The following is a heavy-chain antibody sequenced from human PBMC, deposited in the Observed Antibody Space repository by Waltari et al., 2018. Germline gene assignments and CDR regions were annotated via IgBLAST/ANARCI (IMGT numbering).Heavy chain of an antibody. D-gene: IGHD6-13*01. CDR1: GFTFSRYW. CDR2: IKSDGSDP. J-gene: IGHJ6*02. Sequence: EEQLVESGGGLIQPGESLRVSCVVSGFTFSRYWMNWVRQAPGKGLVWVARIKSDGSDPSYADSVNGRFTIARDNAKITVYLQMKSLRAEDTAVYYCARVARKTYSSPVPGRDYYYGMDVWGLGTTVTVSS. V-gene: IGHV3-74*01. CDR3: ARVARKTYSSPVPGRDYYYGMDV.